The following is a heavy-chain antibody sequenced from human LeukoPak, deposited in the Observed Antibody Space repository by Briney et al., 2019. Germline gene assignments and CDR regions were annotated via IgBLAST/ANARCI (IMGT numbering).Heavy chain of an antibody. J-gene: IGHJ4*02. V-gene: IGHV3-48*04. CDR3: ARGYSSGWYSGESDY. CDR2: ISSSSSTI. CDR1: GFTFSSYA. D-gene: IGHD6-19*01. Sequence: GGSLRLSWAASGFTFSSYAMSWVRQAPGKGLEWVSYISSSSSTIYYADSVKGRFTISRDNAKNSLYLQMNSLRAEDTAVYYCARGYSSGWYSGESDYWGQGTLVTVSS.